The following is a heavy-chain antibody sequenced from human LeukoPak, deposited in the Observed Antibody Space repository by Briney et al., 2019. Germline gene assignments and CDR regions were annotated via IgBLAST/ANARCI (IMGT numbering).Heavy chain of an antibody. CDR3: ASVGTTGLYFDY. CDR2: INSDGSST. CDR1: GFTFSSYW. V-gene: IGHV3-74*01. Sequence: GGSLRLSCATSGFTFSSYWMHWVRQAPGKGLVCVSRINSDGSSTSYADSVKGRFTISRDNAKNTLYLQMNSLRAEDTAVYYCASVGTTGLYFDYWGPGTLVTVSS. D-gene: IGHD1-7*01. J-gene: IGHJ4*02.